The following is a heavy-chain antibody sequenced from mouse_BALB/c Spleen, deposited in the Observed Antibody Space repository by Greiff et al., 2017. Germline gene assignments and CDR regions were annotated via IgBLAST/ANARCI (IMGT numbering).Heavy chain of an antibody. CDR3: ARDLYRILDY. V-gene: IGHV5-4*02. J-gene: IGHJ4*01. D-gene: IGHD2-14*01. CDR1: GFTFSSYA. CDR2: LSDGGSYT. Sequence: DVKLQESGGGLVKPGGSLKLSCAASGFTFSSYAMYWVRQTPEKRLEWVATLSDGGSYTYYPDSVKGRFTISRDNAKNNLYLQMSSLKSEDTAMYYCARDLYRILDYWGQGTSVTVSS.